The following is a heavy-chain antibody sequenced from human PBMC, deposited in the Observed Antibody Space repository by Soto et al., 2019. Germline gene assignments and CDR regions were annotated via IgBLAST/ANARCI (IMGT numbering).Heavy chain of an antibody. CDR3: ARERATGTPVYCYYCMDV. J-gene: IGHJ6*03. D-gene: IGHD1-1*01. Sequence: EVQLVESGGGLVQPGGSLRLSCAASGFTFSSYWMSWVRQAPGKGLEWVANIKQDGSEKYYVDSVKGRFTISRDNAKNSLYLQMNSLSAEHTAVYYCARERATGTPVYCYYCMDVLGKGTTVTVSS. CDR2: IKQDGSEK. CDR1: GFTFSSYW. V-gene: IGHV3-7*01.